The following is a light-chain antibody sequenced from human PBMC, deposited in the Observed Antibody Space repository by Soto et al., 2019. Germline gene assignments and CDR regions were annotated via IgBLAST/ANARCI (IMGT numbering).Light chain of an antibody. J-gene: IGKJ1*01. CDR3: QQYGSAPRT. CDR1: QSVSSY. Sequence: EIVLTQSPATLSLSPGERATLSCRASQSVSSYLAWYQQKPGQAPRLLIYDASNSATGVPDRFSGGGSGTDFTLTISRLEPEDFAVYYCQQYGSAPRTFGQGTKVDIK. V-gene: IGKV3-20*01. CDR2: DAS.